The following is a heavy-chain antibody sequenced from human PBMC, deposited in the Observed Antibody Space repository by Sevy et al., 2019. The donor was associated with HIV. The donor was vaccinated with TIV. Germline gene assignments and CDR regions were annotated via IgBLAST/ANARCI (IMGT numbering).Heavy chain of an antibody. J-gene: IGHJ6*02. CDR3: ARDCSSANCLWGMDV. V-gene: IGHV3-7*03. CDR1: GFTFSNYW. CDR2: IKRDGSEK. D-gene: IGHD2-2*01. Sequence: GWSLRLSCAASGFTFSNYWMSWVRQAPGKGLEWVANIKRDGSEKYYVASVKGLFTISRDNAKTSLYLQMNSLRVEDTAMYYCARDCSSANCLWGMDVWGQGTMVTVSS.